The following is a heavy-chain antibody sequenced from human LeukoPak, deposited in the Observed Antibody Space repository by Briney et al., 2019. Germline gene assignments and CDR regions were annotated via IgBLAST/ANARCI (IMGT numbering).Heavy chain of an antibody. CDR3: ARDSPLAMVPPSYYYYMDV. J-gene: IGHJ6*03. CDR1: GGTFSSYT. D-gene: IGHD2-2*01. Sequence: SVKVSCKASGGTFSSYTISWVRQAPGQGLEWMGRIIPILGIANYAQKFQGRVTITADKSTTTAYMELSSLTSEDTAVYDCARDSPLAMVPPSYYYYMDVWGKGTTVTVS. V-gene: IGHV1-69*04. CDR2: IIPILGIA.